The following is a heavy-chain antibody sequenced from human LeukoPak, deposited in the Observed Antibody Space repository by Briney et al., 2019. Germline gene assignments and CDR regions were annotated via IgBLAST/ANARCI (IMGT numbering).Heavy chain of an antibody. J-gene: IGHJ6*03. D-gene: IGHD3-22*01. CDR1: GGSISSYY. Sequence: PSETLSLTCTVSGGSISSYYWSWIRQPAGKGLEWIARIYTSGSTNYNPSLKSRVTMSVDTSKNQFSLKLSSVTAADTAVYYCARCITMMVSDENYYMDVWGKGTTVTVSS. CDR3: ARCITMMVSDENYYMDV. CDR2: IYTSGST. V-gene: IGHV4-4*07.